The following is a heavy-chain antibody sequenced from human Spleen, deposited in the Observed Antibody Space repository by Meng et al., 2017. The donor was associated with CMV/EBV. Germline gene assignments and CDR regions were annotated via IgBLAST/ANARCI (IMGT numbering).Heavy chain of an antibody. Sequence: GGSLRLSCAASGFTFSSYWMHWVRQAPGKGLEWVAFIRFDASNKYYADSVKGRFTISRDNSKSTLYLQMNSLRAEDTAVYYCANEQDYGARDYWGQGTLVTVSS. J-gene: IGHJ4*02. V-gene: IGHV3-30*02. CDR2: IRFDASNK. CDR1: GFTFSSYW. D-gene: IGHD4-17*01. CDR3: ANEQDYGARDY.